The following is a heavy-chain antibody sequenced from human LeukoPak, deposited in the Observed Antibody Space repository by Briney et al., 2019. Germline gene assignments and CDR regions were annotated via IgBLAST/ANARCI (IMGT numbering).Heavy chain of an antibody. CDR1: GYTFTDYY. V-gene: IGHV1-69-2*01. Sequence: ASVKISCKVFGYTFTDYYMHWVQQAPGKGLEWMGLVHPEDGETIYAEKFQGRVTITAVTSTDTAYMELSSLRSEDTAVYYCARDQCLSQYSSGCYWYFDLWGRGTLVTVSS. CDR3: ARDQCLSQYSSGCYWYFDL. D-gene: IGHD6-19*01. J-gene: IGHJ2*01. CDR2: VHPEDGET.